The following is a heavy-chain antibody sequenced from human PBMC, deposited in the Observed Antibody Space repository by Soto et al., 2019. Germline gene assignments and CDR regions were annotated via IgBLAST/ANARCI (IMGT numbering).Heavy chain of an antibody. CDR1: GFSVTGNY. CDR3: ARGLYNTTWYSYNWFDP. CDR2: MYSGGNP. V-gene: IGHV3-53*01. J-gene: IGHJ5*02. D-gene: IGHD6-13*01. Sequence: PGGSLRLSCAASGFSVTGNYVAWVRQPPERGLEWVSLMYSGGNPYYADSVRGRFTIAIESSKNILYLQMNSLRAEDTAMYYCARGLYNTTWYSYNWFDPWGQGTLVTVSS.